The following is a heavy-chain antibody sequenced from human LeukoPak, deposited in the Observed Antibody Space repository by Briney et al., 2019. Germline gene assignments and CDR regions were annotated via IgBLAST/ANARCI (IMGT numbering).Heavy chain of an antibody. CDR2: ISSDGTEK. CDR1: GFAFSNYA. Sequence: GGSLRLSCAASGFAFSNYAMHWVRQAPGKGLEWVTLISSDGTEKKYADSVKGRFTISRDNSKNTLYLQMNSLRAEDTAVYYCARDIDNGDYVVYWGQGTLVTVSS. V-gene: IGHV3-30*04. J-gene: IGHJ4*02. D-gene: IGHD4-17*01. CDR3: ARDIDNGDYVVY.